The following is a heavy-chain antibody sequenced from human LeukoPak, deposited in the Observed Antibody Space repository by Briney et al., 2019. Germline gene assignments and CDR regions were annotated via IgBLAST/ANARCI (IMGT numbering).Heavy chain of an antibody. CDR1: GGSISSSSYY. CDR3: ARTTYYYDSSGYEPYFDY. J-gene: IGHJ4*02. V-gene: IGHV4-39*07. Sequence: PSETLSLTCTVSGGSISSSSYYWGWIRQPPGKGLEWIGSIYYSGSTYYNPSLKSRVTISVDTSKNQFSLKLSSVTAADTAVYYCARTTYYYDSSGYEPYFDYWGQGTLVTVSS. D-gene: IGHD3-22*01. CDR2: IYYSGST.